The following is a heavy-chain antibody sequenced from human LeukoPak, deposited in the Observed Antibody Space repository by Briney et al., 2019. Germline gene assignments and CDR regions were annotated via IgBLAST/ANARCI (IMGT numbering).Heavy chain of an antibody. V-gene: IGHV4-59*01. CDR3: ARDYYDSSGYYDWFDP. D-gene: IGHD3-22*01. Sequence: PSETLSLTCTVSGGSISSYYWSWIRQPPGKGLEWIGYIYYSGSTNYNPSLKSRVTISVDTSKNQFSLKLSSVTAADTAVYYCARDYYDSSGYYDWFDPWGQGTLVTVSS. J-gene: IGHJ5*02. CDR2: IYYSGST. CDR1: GGSISSYY.